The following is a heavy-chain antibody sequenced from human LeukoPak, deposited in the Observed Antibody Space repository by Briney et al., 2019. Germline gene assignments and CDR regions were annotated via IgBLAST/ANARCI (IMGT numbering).Heavy chain of an antibody. J-gene: IGHJ4*02. V-gene: IGHV4-30-2*01. CDR1: GDSISSSAYF. Sequence: SQTLSLTCAVSGDSISSSAYFWSWIRQPPGKGLEWIGEINHSGSTNYNPSLKSRVTISVDTSKNQFSLKLSSVTAADTAVYYCARGSGYCSSTSCYPFDYWGQGTLVTVSS. CDR3: ARGSGYCSSTSCYPFDY. D-gene: IGHD2-2*01. CDR2: INHSGST.